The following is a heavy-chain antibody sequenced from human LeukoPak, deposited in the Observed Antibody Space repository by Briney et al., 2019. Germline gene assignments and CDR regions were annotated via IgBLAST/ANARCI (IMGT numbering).Heavy chain of an antibody. J-gene: IGHJ4*02. Sequence: SETLSLTCTVSGGSISTTYYYWGWIRQPPGKGLEWIGSIYYSGSTYYNPSLKSRVTISAATSKNQFSLNLSSVTAADTAVYFCARNMADSALEFDFWGQGTLLTVSS. CDR3: ARNMADSALEFDF. CDR2: IYYSGST. D-gene: IGHD3-3*02. V-gene: IGHV4-39*01. CDR1: GGSISTTYYY.